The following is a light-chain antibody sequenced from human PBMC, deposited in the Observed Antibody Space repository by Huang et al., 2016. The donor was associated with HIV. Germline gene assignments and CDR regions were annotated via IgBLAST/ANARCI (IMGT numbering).Light chain of an antibody. J-gene: IGKJ4*01. V-gene: IGKV3-11*01. CDR2: DAS. CDR3: QQRTTWPALT. Sequence: EIVLTQSPATLSLSPGERATLSCRASQSVGSSLAWYHQRRGQAPRLLIYDASNRATGIPARFSGSGSGTDFTLTITSLEPEDFAVYFCQQRTTWPALTFGGGTKVEIK. CDR1: QSVGSS.